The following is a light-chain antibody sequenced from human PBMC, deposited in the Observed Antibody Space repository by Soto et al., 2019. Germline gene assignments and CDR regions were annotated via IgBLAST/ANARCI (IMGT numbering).Light chain of an antibody. J-gene: IGLJ2*01. CDR1: SSDVGGYNY. CDR2: DVN. CDR3: ISYAGSNKPA. Sequence: QSALTQPPSASGSPGQSVAISCSGTSSDVGGYNYVSWYQQHPGKAPKLMIYDVNKRPSGVPDRFSGSKSGNTASLTVSGLQADDGADYYCISYAGSNKPAFGGGTKLTVL. V-gene: IGLV2-8*01.